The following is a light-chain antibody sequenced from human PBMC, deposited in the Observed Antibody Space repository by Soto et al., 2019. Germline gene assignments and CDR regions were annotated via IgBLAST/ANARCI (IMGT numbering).Light chain of an antibody. Sequence: QSVLTQPRSVSGSPGQSVTISCTGTSSDVGGYNYVSWYQQHPGKAPKLMIYDVSQRPSGVPDRFSGSKSGNTASLTISGLQADDDADYYCSSYAGSYTWVFAGGTKLTVL. CDR3: SSYAGSYTWV. CDR2: DVS. V-gene: IGLV2-11*01. CDR1: SSDVGGYNY. J-gene: IGLJ3*02.